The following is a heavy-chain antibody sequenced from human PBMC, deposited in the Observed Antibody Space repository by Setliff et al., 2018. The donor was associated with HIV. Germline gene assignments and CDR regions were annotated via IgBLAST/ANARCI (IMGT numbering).Heavy chain of an antibody. D-gene: IGHD3-22*01. CDR2: IHSSGTT. J-gene: IGHJ5*02. V-gene: IGHV4-39*01. CDR3: ARSQYYDTSGDPPSNWFDP. CDR1: GGSFSSSSYF. Sequence: SETLSLTCTVSGGSFSSSSYFWGWIRQSPGMGLEWIGSIHSSGTTYYNPSLKSRVAVSVDTSRSQFSLKLRSVTAADTAVYYCARSQYYDTSGDPPSNWFDPWGQGTLVTVSS.